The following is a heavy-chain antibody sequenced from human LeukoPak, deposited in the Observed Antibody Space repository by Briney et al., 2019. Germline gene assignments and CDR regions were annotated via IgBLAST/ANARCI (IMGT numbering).Heavy chain of an antibody. CDR1: GGSISSSSYS. D-gene: IGHD3-22*01. Sequence: SETLSLTCTVSGGSISSSSYSWGWIRQPPGKGLEWIGSIYYTRSTYYNPSLKSRVTISVDTSKNQFSLKLTSVTAADTAVYYCARGVTMIVVVIQDWYFDLWGRGTLVTVSS. CDR2: IYYTRST. V-gene: IGHV4-39*01. J-gene: IGHJ2*01. CDR3: ARGVTMIVVVIQDWYFDL.